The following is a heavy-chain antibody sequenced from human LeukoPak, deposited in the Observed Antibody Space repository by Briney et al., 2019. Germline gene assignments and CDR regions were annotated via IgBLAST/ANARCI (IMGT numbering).Heavy chain of an antibody. J-gene: IGHJ4*02. D-gene: IGHD3-3*01. CDR2: IYGDGRT. Sequence: GGSLRLSCVVSGFSVSNNYIIWVRQAPGNGLERVSVIYGDGRTSHSASVRGRFTISRDNSKNIVSLRMNNLRAEDTAVYYCARSRGLGVVSPYFDYWGQGTLVTVSS. V-gene: IGHV3-53*01. CDR3: ARSRGLGVVSPYFDY. CDR1: GFSVSNNY.